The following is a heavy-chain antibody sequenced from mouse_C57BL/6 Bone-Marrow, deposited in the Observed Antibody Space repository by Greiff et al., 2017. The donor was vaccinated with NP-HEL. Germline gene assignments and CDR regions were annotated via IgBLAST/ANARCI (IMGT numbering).Heavy chain of an antibody. CDR3: TRPRLLLGYFDV. V-gene: IGHV6-6*01. Sequence: EVQLVESGGGLVQPGGSMKLSCAASGFTFSDAWMDWVRQSPEKGLAWVAEIRNKANNHATYYAESVKGRFTISRDDSKRSVNMQMNSLRAEDTGIYYCTRPRLLLGYFDVWGTGTTVTVSS. CDR1: GFTFSDAW. J-gene: IGHJ1*03. D-gene: IGHD1-1*01. CDR2: IRNKANNHAT.